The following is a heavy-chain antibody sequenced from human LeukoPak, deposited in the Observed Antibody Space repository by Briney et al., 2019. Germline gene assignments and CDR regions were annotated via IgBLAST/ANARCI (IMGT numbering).Heavy chain of an antibody. V-gene: IGHV3-7*04. CDR1: GFTFSSYW. Sequence: AGGSLRLSCAASGFTFSSYWMSWVRQAPGKGLEWVANINQDGSEKYYVDSVKGRFTISRDNAKNSVYLQMNSLRVEDTAMYYCTRGSRFDYWGRGAPVTVSS. CDR2: INQDGSEK. CDR3: TRGSRFDY. J-gene: IGHJ4*02.